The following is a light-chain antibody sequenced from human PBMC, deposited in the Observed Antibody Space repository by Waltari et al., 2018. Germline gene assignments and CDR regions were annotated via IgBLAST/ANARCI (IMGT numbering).Light chain of an antibody. CDR1: QDISNY. Sequence: DIQMTQSPSSLSASVGDRVTITCQASQDISNYLNWYQQKPGKAPKLLIYDASNLETGVPSRFSGSGSGTDVTFTISSLQPEDIATYYCQQYDNLPSITFGQGTRLEIK. CDR3: QQYDNLPSIT. J-gene: IGKJ5*01. CDR2: DAS. V-gene: IGKV1-33*01.